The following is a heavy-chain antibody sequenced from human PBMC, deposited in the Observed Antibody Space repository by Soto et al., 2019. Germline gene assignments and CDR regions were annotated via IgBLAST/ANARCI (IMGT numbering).Heavy chain of an antibody. V-gene: IGHV3-30*18. CDR3: AKDLTVVVTVVAHGMDV. J-gene: IGHJ6*02. CDR2: ISYDGSNK. D-gene: IGHD2-21*02. Sequence: GGSLRLSCAASGFTFSSYGMHWVRQAPGKGLEWVAVISYDGSNKYYADSVKGRFTISRDNSKNTLYLQMNSLRAEDTAVYYCAKDLTVVVTVVAHGMDVWGQGTTVTVSS. CDR1: GFTFSSYG.